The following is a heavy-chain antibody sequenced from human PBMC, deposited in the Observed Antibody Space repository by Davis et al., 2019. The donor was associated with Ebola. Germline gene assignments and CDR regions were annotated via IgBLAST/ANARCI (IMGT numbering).Heavy chain of an antibody. CDR1: GFTFSSYG. D-gene: IGHD3-22*01. CDR2: ISYDGSNK. Sequence: GESLKISCAASGFTFSSYGMHWVRQAPGKGLEWVAVISYDGSNKYYADSVKGRFTISRDNSKNTLYLQMNSLGAEDTAVYYCAKMGGSSGYNDYWGQGTLVTVSS. J-gene: IGHJ4*02. CDR3: AKMGGSSGYNDY. V-gene: IGHV3-30*18.